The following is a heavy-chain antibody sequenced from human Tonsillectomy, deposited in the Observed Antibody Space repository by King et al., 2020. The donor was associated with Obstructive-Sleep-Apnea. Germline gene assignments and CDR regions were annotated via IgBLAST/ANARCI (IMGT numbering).Heavy chain of an antibody. J-gene: IGHJ4*02. CDR3: AKDAQLLWFGELLYPPGDY. CDR1: GFTFSSYA. D-gene: IGHD3-10*01. Sequence: VQLVQSGGGLVQPGWSLRLTCAASGFTFSSYAMSWVRQSQGKGLEWVSTLSGSAGSTYYADSLMCRFTISRDNSKNTLYLQMNSLRAEDTAVYYCAKDAQLLWFGELLYPPGDYWGQGTLVTVSS. CDR2: LSGSAGST. V-gene: IGHV3-23*04.